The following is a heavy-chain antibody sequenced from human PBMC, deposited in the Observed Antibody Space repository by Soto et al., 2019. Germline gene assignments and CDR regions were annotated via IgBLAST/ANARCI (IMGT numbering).Heavy chain of an antibody. J-gene: IGHJ4*02. CDR1: GFTFSSYG. V-gene: IGHV3-33*01. CDR3: ARDERDGGNDY. D-gene: IGHD1-26*01. Sequence: QVQLVESGGGVVQPGRSLRLSCAASGFTFSSYGMHWVRQAPGKGLEWVAVIWYDGSNKYYADSVKGRFTISRDNSKNPLYLKMNSLRAEDTAVYYCARDERDGGNDYWGQGTLVTVSS. CDR2: IWYDGSNK.